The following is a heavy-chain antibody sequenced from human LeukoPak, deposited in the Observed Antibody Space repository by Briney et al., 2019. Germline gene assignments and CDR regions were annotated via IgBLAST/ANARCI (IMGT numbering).Heavy chain of an antibody. V-gene: IGHV3-30-3*01. D-gene: IGHD1-26*01. CDR1: GFTFSSYA. CDR3: ARDVSGSPDAFDI. J-gene: IGHJ3*02. Sequence: GGSLRLSCAASGFTFSSYAMHWVRQAPGKGLEWVAVISYDGSNKYYADSVKGRFTISRDNSKNTLYLQMNSLRVEDTAVYYCARDVSGSPDAFDIWGQGTMVTVSS. CDR2: ISYDGSNK.